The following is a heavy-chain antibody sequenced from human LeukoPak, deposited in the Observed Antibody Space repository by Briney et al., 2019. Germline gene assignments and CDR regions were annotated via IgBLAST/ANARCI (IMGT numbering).Heavy chain of an antibody. J-gene: IGHJ4*02. V-gene: IGHV3-53*01. Sequence: GGSLRLSCAASGFTVSSNYMSWFRQAPGKGLEWVSVIYSGGSTYYADSVKGRFTISRDNSKNTLYLQMNSLRAEDTAVYYCARGGDSWSGYYSFDYWGQGTLVTVSS. D-gene: IGHD3-3*01. CDR1: GFTVSSNY. CDR2: IYSGGST. CDR3: ARGGDSWSGYYSFDY.